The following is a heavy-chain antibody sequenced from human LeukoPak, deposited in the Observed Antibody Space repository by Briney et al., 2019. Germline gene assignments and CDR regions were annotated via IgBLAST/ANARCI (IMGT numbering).Heavy chain of an antibody. CDR2: IYYSGST. J-gene: IGHJ6*03. CDR1: GGSISSSSYY. Sequence: SETLSLTCTVSGGSISSSSYYWGWIRQPPGKGLEWIGSIYYSGSTYYNPSLKSRVTISVDTSKNQFSLKLSSVTAADTAVYYCARIAVAGWNYYYYYMDVWGKGTTVTISS. CDR3: ARIAVAGWNYYYYYMDV. V-gene: IGHV4-39*07. D-gene: IGHD6-19*01.